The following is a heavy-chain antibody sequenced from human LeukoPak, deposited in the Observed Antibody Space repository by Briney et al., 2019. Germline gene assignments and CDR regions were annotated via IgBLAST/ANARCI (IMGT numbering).Heavy chain of an antibody. Sequence: PGGSLRLSCAASGFTFSIYEMNWVRQAPGKGLEWVSYISSSGSTIFYADSVKGRFTISRDNAKNSLYLQMNSLRAEDTAVYYCARDSGPNGIFVDGHTTLAYWGQGTLVTVSS. J-gene: IGHJ4*02. CDR3: ARDSGPNGIFVDGHTTLAY. D-gene: IGHD3-3*01. V-gene: IGHV3-48*03. CDR1: GFTFSIYE. CDR2: ISSSGSTI.